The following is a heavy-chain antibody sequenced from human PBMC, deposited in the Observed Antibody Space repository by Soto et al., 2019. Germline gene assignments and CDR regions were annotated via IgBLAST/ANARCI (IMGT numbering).Heavy chain of an antibody. D-gene: IGHD6-13*01. V-gene: IGHV3-30*18. Sequence: GGSLRLSCAASGFTFSSYGMHWVRQAPGKGLEWVAVISYDGSNKYYADSVKGRFTISRDNSKNTLYLQMNSLRAEDTAVYYCAKDQRRLYSSSPAPDYYYYGMDVWGQGTTVTVSS. CDR3: AKDQRRLYSSSPAPDYYYYGMDV. CDR2: ISYDGSNK. CDR1: GFTFSSYG. J-gene: IGHJ6*02.